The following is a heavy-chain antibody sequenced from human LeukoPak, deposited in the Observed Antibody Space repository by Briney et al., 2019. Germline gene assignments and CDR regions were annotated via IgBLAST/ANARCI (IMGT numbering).Heavy chain of an antibody. CDR1: GGSISSYY. CDR2: IYYSGST. J-gene: IGHJ4*02. V-gene: IGHV4-39*07. Sequence: TSETLSLTCTVSGGSISSYYWGWIRQPPGKGLEWIGSIYYSGSTYYNPSLKSRVTILLDTSKNQFSLKLSSVTAADTAVYYCARASPSWVFDFWGQGTLVTVSS. CDR3: ARASPSWVFDF. D-gene: IGHD7-27*01.